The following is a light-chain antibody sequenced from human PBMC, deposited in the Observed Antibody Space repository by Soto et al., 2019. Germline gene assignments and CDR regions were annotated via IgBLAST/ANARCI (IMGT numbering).Light chain of an antibody. CDR3: QQYDSSPMT. CDR1: QSVSRSY. Sequence: IVLTQSPCTLSLSPGERAPLSCSASQSVSRSYLAWYQQKPGQAPRLLIYGASSRATGIPDRFSGSGSGTDFTLTISGLDPEDFAVYYCQQYDSSPMTFGQGTRLEIK. J-gene: IGKJ5*01. CDR2: GAS. V-gene: IGKV3-20*01.